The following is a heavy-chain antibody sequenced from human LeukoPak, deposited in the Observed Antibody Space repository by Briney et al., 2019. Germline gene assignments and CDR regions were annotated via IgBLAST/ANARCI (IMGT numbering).Heavy chain of an antibody. CDR3: ARDRLGYFDL. CDR2: IYDSGTT. D-gene: IGHD6-6*01. Sequence: SETLSLTCTVSGGSINSNNYYWGWIRQPPGKGLEWIGSIYDSGTTYYNPSLTSRVTISVDTSKNQFSLRLSSVTAADTAVYYCARDRLGYFDLWGRGTLVTVSS. CDR1: GGSINSNNYY. J-gene: IGHJ2*01. V-gene: IGHV4-39*07.